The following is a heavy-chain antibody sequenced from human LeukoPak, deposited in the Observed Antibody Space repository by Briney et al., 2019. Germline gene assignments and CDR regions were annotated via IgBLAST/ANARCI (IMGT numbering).Heavy chain of an antibody. Sequence: GESLKISCKGSGYSFTSYWIGWARQMPGKGLEWMGIIYPGDSDTRYSPSFQGQVTISADKSISTAYLQWSSLKASDTAMYYCARSHYDFWSGYYRYFDYWGQGTLVTVSS. CDR2: IYPGDSDT. CDR1: GYSFTSYW. CDR3: ARSHYDFWSGYYRYFDY. D-gene: IGHD3-3*01. V-gene: IGHV5-51*01. J-gene: IGHJ4*02.